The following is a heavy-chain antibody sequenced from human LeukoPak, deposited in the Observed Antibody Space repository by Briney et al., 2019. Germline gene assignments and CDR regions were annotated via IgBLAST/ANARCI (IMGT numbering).Heavy chain of an antibody. CDR1: GGTFSSYA. J-gene: IGHJ4*02. Sequence: SVKVSRKASGGTFSSYAISWVRQAPGQGLEWMGRIIPIFGTANYAQKFQGRVTITTDESTSTAYMELSSLRSEVTAVYYCARDDCSGGSCYGIGYWGQGTLVTVSS. D-gene: IGHD2-15*01. CDR2: IIPIFGTA. CDR3: ARDDCSGGSCYGIGY. V-gene: IGHV1-69*05.